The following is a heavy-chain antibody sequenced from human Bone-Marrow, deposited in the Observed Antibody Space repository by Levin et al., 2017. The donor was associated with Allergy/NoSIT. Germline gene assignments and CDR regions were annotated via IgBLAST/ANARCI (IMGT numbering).Heavy chain of an antibody. D-gene: IGHD6-13*01. V-gene: IGHV3-30*03. CDR1: GFTFRSHG. J-gene: IGHJ4*02. Sequence: GESLKISCATSGFTFRSHGIHWVRQAPGKGLEWVTVISYDGSFQYYGDSLKGRVTTSRDNSKDTVYLQIDSLRPEDTAVYFCGRDQFSGAAGTFFGIDFWGQGTLVTVSS. CDR2: ISYDGSFQ. CDR3: GRDQFSGAAGTFFGIDF.